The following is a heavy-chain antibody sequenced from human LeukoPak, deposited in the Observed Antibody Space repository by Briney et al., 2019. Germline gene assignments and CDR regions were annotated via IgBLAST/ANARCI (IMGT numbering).Heavy chain of an antibody. J-gene: IGHJ4*02. Sequence: PGGSLRLSCAASGFTFSNAWMSWVRQAPGKGLEWVGRIYNSGTTDCNASLKSRVTMSVDTSENQFSLKLSSVTAADTAVYYCVREKHSNDWHGSGFDYWGQGTLVTVSS. CDR2: IYNSGTT. CDR1: GFTFSNAW. D-gene: IGHD2-21*01. V-gene: IGHV4-4*07. CDR3: VREKHSNDWHGSGFDY.